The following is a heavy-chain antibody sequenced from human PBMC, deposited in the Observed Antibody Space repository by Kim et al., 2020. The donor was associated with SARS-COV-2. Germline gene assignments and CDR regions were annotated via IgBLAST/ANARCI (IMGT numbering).Heavy chain of an antibody. CDR1: GYSFTSYW. Sequence: GESLKISCKGSGYSFTSYWISWVRQMPGKGLEWMGRIDPSDSYTNYSPSFQGHVTISADKSISTAYLQWSSLKASDTAMYYCARQGGVGYSSSWYGDWFDPCGQGTLVTVSS. V-gene: IGHV5-10-1*01. CDR2: IDPSDSYT. J-gene: IGHJ5*02. CDR3: ARQGGVGYSSSWYGDWFDP. D-gene: IGHD6-13*01.